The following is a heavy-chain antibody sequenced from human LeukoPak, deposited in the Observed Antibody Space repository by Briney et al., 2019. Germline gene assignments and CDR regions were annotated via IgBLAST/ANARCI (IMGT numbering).Heavy chain of an antibody. D-gene: IGHD2-2*01. CDR1: GFTFSSYW. Sequence: GGSLRLSCAASGFTFSSYWMSWVRQAPGKGLEWVANIKQDGSEKYYVDSVKGRFTISRDNAKNSLYLQMNSLRAEDTAVYYCARDPASTLHYHYMDVWGKGTAVTVSS. J-gene: IGHJ6*03. V-gene: IGHV3-7*01. CDR2: IKQDGSEK. CDR3: ARDPASTLHYHYMDV.